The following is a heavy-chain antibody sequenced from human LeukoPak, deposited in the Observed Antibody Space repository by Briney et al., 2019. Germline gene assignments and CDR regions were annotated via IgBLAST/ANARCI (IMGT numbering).Heavy chain of an antibody. D-gene: IGHD4-11*01. CDR3: ARDRVRGNSNPFFDY. CDR1: GRSVSSGTYY. Sequence: PSETLSLTCTVSGRSVSSGTYYWSWIRQPPGKGLEWIGYIYYSGSTNYNPSLKSRVTISVDTSKNQFSLKLSSVTAADTAVYYCARDRVRGNSNPFFDYWGQGTLVTVSS. J-gene: IGHJ4*02. CDR2: IYYSGST. V-gene: IGHV4-61*01.